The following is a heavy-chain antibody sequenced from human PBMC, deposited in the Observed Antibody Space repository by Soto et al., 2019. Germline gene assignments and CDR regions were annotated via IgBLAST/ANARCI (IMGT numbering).Heavy chain of an antibody. D-gene: IGHD3-22*01. Sequence: SVKVSCKASGGTFSSYTISWVRQAPGQGLEWMGRIIPILGIANYAQKFQGRVTITADKSTSTAYMELSSLRSEDTAVYYCARDRSRTYYYDSSDLDPWGQGTLVTVSS. V-gene: IGHV1-69*04. CDR3: ARDRSRTYYYDSSDLDP. J-gene: IGHJ5*02. CDR1: GGTFSSYT. CDR2: IIPILGIA.